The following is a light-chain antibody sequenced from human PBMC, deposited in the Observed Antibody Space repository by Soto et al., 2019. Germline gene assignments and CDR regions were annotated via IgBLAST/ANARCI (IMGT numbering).Light chain of an antibody. J-gene: IGLJ3*02. CDR3: SSYTRGNSLL. CDR1: NSDVGAYDD. Sequence: QSVLTQPASVSGSPGKSLTISCTGSNSDVGAYDDVSWYHQPPGKAPKLLIYNVRDRPSGVSNRFSGYKSANTASLTISGLQADDEGDFYCSSYTRGNSLLFGGGTKLTVL. V-gene: IGLV2-14*01. CDR2: NVR.